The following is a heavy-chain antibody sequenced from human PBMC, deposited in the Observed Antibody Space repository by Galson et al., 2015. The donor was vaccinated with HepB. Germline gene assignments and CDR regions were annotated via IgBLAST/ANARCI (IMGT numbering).Heavy chain of an antibody. Sequence: SLRLSCAASGFTFSSYGMHWVRQAPGKGLEWVAVISYDGSNKYYADSVKGRFTISRDNSKNTLYLQMNSLRAEDTAVYYCAKVNGVLPYYYYYYMDVWGKGTTVTVSS. V-gene: IGHV3-30*18. D-gene: IGHD2-8*01. CDR3: AKVNGVLPYYYYYYMDV. J-gene: IGHJ6*03. CDR1: GFTFSSYG. CDR2: ISYDGSNK.